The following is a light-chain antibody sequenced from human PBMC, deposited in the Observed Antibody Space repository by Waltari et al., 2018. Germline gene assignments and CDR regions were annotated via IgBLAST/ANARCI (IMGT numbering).Light chain of an antibody. CDR2: AAS. V-gene: IGKV1-39*01. Sequence: DIQMTQSPSSLSASVGHRVTITCRASQSISNYLNWYQQKPGKAPKLLIFAASSLQSGVPSRFSGSASGTDFTLTISSLQPEDFATYYCQQSYTTPRTFGQGTKVEIK. CDR1: QSISNY. J-gene: IGKJ1*01. CDR3: QQSYTTPRT.